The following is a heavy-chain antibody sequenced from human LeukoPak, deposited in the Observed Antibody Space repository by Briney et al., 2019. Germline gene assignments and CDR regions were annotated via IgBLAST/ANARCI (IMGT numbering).Heavy chain of an antibody. CDR2: IYYSGST. V-gene: IGHV4-39*01. CDR1: GGSLSSSSYY. J-gene: IGHJ5*02. CDR3: ARLRLQSWFDH. D-gene: IGHD4-11*01. Sequence: SETLSLTCTLSGGSLSSSSYYWGWVRQPPGRGLEWIGSIYYSGSTYNNPSLKSRVTISVDTSKNQFSLKLSSVTAADTAVYYCARLRLQSWFDHWGQGTLVTVSS.